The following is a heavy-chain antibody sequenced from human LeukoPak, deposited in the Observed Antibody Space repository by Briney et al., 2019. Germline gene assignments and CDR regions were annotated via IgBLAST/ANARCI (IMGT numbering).Heavy chain of an antibody. J-gene: IGHJ4*02. D-gene: IGHD3-22*01. CDR1: GGSISSYY. CDR3: ARGKYYYDSSGYLSY. CDR2: IYHSGST. V-gene: IGHV4-59*01. Sequence: PSETLSLTCTVSGGSISSYYWSWIRQPPGKGLEWIGYIYHSGSTNYNPSLKSRVTISVDTSKNQFSLKLSSVTAADTAVYYCARGKYYYDSSGYLSYWGQGTLVTVSS.